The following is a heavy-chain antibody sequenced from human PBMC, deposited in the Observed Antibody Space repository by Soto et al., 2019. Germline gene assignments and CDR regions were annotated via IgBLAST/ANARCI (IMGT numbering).Heavy chain of an antibody. J-gene: IGHJ5*02. CDR3: ERGARGDFEYNCFDP. D-gene: IGHD3-9*01. CDR2: INTGNNKT. Sequence: ASVKVSCKASGGTFSSYTISWARQAPGQSLEWMGWINTGNNKTRYSQRFQGRVTISRDTSANTAVMELSSLGSEDTAVFYCERGARGDFEYNCFDPWGQGTLVTVSS. V-gene: IGHV1-3*04. CDR1: GGTFSSYT.